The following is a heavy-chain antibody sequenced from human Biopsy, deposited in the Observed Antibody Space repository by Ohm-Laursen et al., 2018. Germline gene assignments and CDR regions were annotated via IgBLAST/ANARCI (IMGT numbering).Heavy chain of an antibody. J-gene: IGHJ4*02. CDR1: GYTFNELS. CDR3: AADINVWNVNY. D-gene: IGHD1-1*01. CDR2: FAPENGKT. V-gene: IGHV1-24*01. Sequence: ASVKVSAKVSGYTFNELSMHWGRQVPGKGLDGMGGFAPENGKTVYAQNFQARVSLTEDTSTDTAYMELRSLRSEDTAVYYCAADINVWNVNYWGQGSLVTVSS.